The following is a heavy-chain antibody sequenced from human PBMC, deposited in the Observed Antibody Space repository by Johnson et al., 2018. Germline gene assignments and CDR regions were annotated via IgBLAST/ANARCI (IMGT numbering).Heavy chain of an antibody. V-gene: IGHV4-39*07. J-gene: IGHJ1*01. D-gene: IGHD6-19*01. CDR2: IYYSGTT. CDR1: GGSINSSSSY. Sequence: QVQLQESGPGLVKPSETLSLTCTVSGGSINSSSSYWGWIRQPPGEGLEWIGSIYYSGTTYYSPSLKSRVTISVDMSKNQFSLRLRSVTAADTAVYYCARGVAVAAPIEYFQHWGQGTLVTVSS. CDR3: ARGVAVAAPIEYFQH.